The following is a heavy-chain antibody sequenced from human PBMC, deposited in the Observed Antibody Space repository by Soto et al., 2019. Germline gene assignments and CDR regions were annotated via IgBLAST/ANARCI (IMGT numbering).Heavy chain of an antibody. CDR3: ARDPLWGTAMVLWYFDL. V-gene: IGHV3-30-3*01. D-gene: IGHD5-18*01. CDR2: ISYDGSNK. J-gene: IGHJ2*01. Sequence: VESGGGVVQPGRSLRLSCAASGFTFSSYAMHWVRQAPGKGLEWVAVISYDGSNKYYADSVEGRFTISRDNSKNTLYLQMNSLRAEDTAVYYCARDPLWGTAMVLWYFDLWGRGTLVTVSS. CDR1: GFTFSSYA.